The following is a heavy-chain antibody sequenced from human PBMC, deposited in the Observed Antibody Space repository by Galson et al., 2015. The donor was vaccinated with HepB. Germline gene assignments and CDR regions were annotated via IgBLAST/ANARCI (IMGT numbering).Heavy chain of an antibody. CDR3: ARDVPFYYYYLDV. CDR2: INADASKK. J-gene: IGHJ6*03. Sequence: SLRLSCAASGFYFIGYSMSWVRQASGKGLEWVAKINADASKKFHVDSVKGRFTISRDNAKNSLYLQMDSLRAEDTAVYYCARDVPFYYYYLDVWGKGTTVTVSS. CDR1: GFYFIGYS. D-gene: IGHD3-10*02. V-gene: IGHV3-7*01.